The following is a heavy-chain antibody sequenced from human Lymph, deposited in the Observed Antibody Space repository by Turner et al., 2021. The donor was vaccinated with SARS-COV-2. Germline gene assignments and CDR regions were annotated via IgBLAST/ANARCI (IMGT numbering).Heavy chain of an antibody. D-gene: IGHD3-10*01. Sequence: QVQLVQSGAEVKKPGASVTVSCKASGYAFTGYYMHCVRQAPGQGLEWMRWINTSSGGTNYAQKFQGRVTMTRDTSISTAYMELSRLRSDDTAVYYCARSRDRQSVVRGVDPFDYWGQGTLVTVSS. CDR3: ARSRDRQSVVRGVDPFDY. J-gene: IGHJ4*02. CDR1: GYAFTGYY. CDR2: INTSSGGT. V-gene: IGHV1-2*02.